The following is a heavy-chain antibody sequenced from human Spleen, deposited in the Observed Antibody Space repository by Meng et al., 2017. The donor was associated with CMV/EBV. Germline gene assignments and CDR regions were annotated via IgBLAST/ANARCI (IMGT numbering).Heavy chain of an antibody. D-gene: IGHD3-10*01. CDR1: GFTLTSYW. J-gene: IGHJ6*02. CDR3: ARFMAGRSGDYYYYYGMDV. Sequence: GESLKISCEASGFTLTSYWMHWVRQAPGKGLVWVSRINSDGSTTSYADSVKGRFTISRDNAKNSLNLQMNSLRAEDTAVYYCARFMAGRSGDYYYYYGMDVWGQGTTVTVSS. V-gene: IGHV3-74*01. CDR2: INSDGSTT.